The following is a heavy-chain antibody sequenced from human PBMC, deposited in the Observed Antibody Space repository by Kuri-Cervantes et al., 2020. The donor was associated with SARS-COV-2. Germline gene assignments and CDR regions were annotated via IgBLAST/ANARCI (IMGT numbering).Heavy chain of an antibody. Sequence: SETLSLTCTVSGGSISSYYWSWIRQPPGKGLEWIGSIYYSGSTYYNPSLKSRVTISVDTSKNQFSLKLSSVTAADTAVYYCARTLASITGTYMDVWGKGTTVTVSS. CDR3: ARTLASITGTYMDV. J-gene: IGHJ6*03. D-gene: IGHD1-7*01. V-gene: IGHV4-59*05. CDR2: IYYSGST. CDR1: GGSISSYY.